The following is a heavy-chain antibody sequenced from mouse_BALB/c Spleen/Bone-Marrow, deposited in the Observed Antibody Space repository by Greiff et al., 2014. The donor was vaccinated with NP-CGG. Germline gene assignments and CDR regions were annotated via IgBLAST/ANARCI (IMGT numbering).Heavy chain of an antibody. CDR3: ARGGISVDY. Sequence: QVQLQQSGAELVRPGSSVKISCKASGYAFSVYWMNWVKQRPGQGLEWIGQIYPGDGDTSYNGKFKGRATLTADKSSNTAYMQLSSLTSEDSAVYFCARGGISVDYWGQGITLTVSS. CDR2: IYPGDGDT. J-gene: IGHJ2*01. CDR1: GYAFSVYW. V-gene: IGHV1-80*01.